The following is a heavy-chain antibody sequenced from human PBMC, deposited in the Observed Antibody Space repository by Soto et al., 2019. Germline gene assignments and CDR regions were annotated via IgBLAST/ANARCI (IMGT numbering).Heavy chain of an antibody. CDR1: GFSVSSNY. V-gene: IGHV3-23*01. CDR2: IIDSGAST. CDR3: AKGRSYYYYYGVDV. J-gene: IGHJ6*02. Sequence: GGFLSLSCAASGFSVSSNYINWVRQAQGKGLEWVSDIIDSGASTYYADSVQGRFTISRDNSKSTLYLQMNSLRAEDTALYYCAKGRSYYYYYGVDVWGQGTTVTVSS.